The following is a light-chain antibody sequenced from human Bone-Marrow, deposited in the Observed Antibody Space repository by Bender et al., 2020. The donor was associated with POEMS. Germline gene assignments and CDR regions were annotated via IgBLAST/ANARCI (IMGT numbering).Light chain of an antibody. CDR2: ADS. V-gene: IGLV3-10*01. Sequence: SYELTQPPSVSVSPGQTARIACSGDALSRKFAYCYQQKSGQAPVLVIYADSERPSGIPERFSGSSSGTVATLTISGAQVEDDADYYCLSSDISGNERVFGGGTKLTVL. J-gene: IGLJ3*02. CDR1: ALSRKF. CDR3: LSSDISGNERV.